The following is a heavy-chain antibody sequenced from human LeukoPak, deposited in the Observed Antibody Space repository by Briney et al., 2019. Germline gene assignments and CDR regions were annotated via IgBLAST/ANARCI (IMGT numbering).Heavy chain of an antibody. V-gene: IGHV4-59*01. D-gene: IGHD3-10*01. CDR3: ASSDYYGSGSYSHDAFDI. Sequence: SETLSLTCTVSGGSISSYYWSWIRQPPGKGLEWIGYIYYSGSTNYNPSLKSRVTISVDTSKNQFSLKLSSVTAADTAVYYCASSDYYGSGSYSHDAFDIWGQGTMVTVSS. CDR1: GGSISSYY. J-gene: IGHJ3*02. CDR2: IYYSGST.